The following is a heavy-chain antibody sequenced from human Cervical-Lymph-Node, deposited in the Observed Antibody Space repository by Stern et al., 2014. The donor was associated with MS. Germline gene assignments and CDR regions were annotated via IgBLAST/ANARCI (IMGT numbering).Heavy chain of an antibody. J-gene: IGHJ4*02. CDR2: INTGNGDT. CDR3: ARDRRYYFDY. Sequence: QVQLVQSGAEVKKPGASVKVSCKASGYSFTRNGMNWVRQAPGQTLEWMGWINTGNGDTKSSQKFQGRVTITRDTSASTAYMELSSLRSEDTAVYYCARDRRYYFDYWGQGTLVTVSS. CDR1: GYSFTRNG. V-gene: IGHV1-3*04.